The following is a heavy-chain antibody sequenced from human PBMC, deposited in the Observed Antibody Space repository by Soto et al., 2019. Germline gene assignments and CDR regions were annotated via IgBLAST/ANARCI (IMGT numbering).Heavy chain of an antibody. J-gene: IGHJ4*02. CDR2: VSSSDNKT. V-gene: IGHV3-23*01. Sequence: EVQLLESGGGLVQPGGSLRLSCAASGFTFSLYGMSWVRQAPGKGLEWVSSVSSSDNKTYYADSVKGRFTISRDNSKDTLSLQLNSLRVEDTAVYYCATWADYYESSGYYSWGQGTLVTVSS. CDR1: GFTFSLYG. CDR3: ATWADYYESSGYYS. D-gene: IGHD3-22*01.